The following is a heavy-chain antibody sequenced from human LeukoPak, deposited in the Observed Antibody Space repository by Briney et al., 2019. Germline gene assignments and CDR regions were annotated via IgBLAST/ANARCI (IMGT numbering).Heavy chain of an antibody. V-gene: IGHV4-4*07. CDR2: IYTSGST. Sequence: SETLSLTCTVASCSISSYYWSLIRQPAGKGLEWIGRIYTSGSTNYNPSLKSRVTMSVDTSKNQFSLKLSSVTAADTAVYYCARESNAGAFDIWGQGTMVTVSS. CDR1: SCSISSYY. J-gene: IGHJ3*02. CDR3: ARESNAGAFDI.